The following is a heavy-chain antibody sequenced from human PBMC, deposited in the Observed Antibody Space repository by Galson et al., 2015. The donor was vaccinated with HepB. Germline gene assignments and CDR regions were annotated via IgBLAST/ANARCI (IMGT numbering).Heavy chain of an antibody. V-gene: IGHV3-23*01. CDR2: ISGSGRNT. CDR1: GFRFSSFA. J-gene: IGHJ5*02. CDR3: AKVPFAIVVVNWFDL. Sequence: SLRLSCAASGFRFSSFAMTWVRQAPGKGLEWVSSISGSGRNTYNADSVKGRFTISRDNSKNTLSLQMNSLRAEDTAMYFCAKVPFAIVVVNWFDLWGQGTLVTVSS. D-gene: IGHD3-22*01.